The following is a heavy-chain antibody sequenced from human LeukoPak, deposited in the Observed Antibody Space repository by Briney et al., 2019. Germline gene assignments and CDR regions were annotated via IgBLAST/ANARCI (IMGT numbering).Heavy chain of an antibody. CDR3: ARGGDSSGYYYPLFDY. J-gene: IGHJ4*02. CDR2: IYYSGST. CDR1: GGSISSYY. D-gene: IGHD3-22*01. V-gene: IGHV4-59*08. Sequence: SETLSLTCTVSGGSISSYYWSWIRQPPGKGLEWIGYIYYSGSTNYNPSLKSRVTISVDTSKNQFSLKLSSVTAADTAVYYCARGGDSSGYYYPLFDYWGQGTLVTVSS.